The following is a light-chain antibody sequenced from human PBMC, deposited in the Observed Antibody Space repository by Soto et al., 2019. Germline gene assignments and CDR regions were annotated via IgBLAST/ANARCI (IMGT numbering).Light chain of an antibody. J-gene: IGLJ1*01. CDR3: CSHGTGRTYV. CDR1: SSDVGSRNL. CDR2: EAT. Sequence: QSALTQPASVSGSPGQSITISCTGTSSDVGSRNLVSWYQHYPDKAPKLIIFEATKRPSGVSNRFSGSKSGSTASLTISGLQAEDEADYYCCSHGTGRTYVFGTGTKLTVL. V-gene: IGLV2-23*01.